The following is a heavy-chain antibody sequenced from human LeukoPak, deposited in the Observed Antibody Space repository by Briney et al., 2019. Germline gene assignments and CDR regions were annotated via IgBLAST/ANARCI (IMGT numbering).Heavy chain of an antibody. Sequence: GGSLRLSCAASGFTFSNYAMSWVRQAPGKGLEWVSSIISSGGITYHADSVKGRFTISRDNSKNTLYLQMNSLRAEDTAVYYCAKDLEFDSSGSDYWGQGTLVTVSS. CDR3: AKDLEFDSSGSDY. V-gene: IGHV3-23*01. CDR2: IISSGGIT. CDR1: GFTFSNYA. J-gene: IGHJ4*02. D-gene: IGHD3-22*01.